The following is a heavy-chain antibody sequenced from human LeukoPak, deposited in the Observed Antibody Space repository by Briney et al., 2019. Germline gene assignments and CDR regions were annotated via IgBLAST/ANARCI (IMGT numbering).Heavy chain of an antibody. CDR1: GFTVSSNY. V-gene: IGHV3-53*01. Sequence: PGGSLRLSCAASGFTVSSNYMSWVRQAPGKGLEWVSVIYSGGSTYYADSVKGRFTISRDNSKNTLHLQMNSLRTEDTAVYYCARASPDIAVPYGMDVWGQGTTVTVSS. CDR3: ARASPDIAVPYGMDV. D-gene: IGHD6-19*01. CDR2: IYSGGST. J-gene: IGHJ6*02.